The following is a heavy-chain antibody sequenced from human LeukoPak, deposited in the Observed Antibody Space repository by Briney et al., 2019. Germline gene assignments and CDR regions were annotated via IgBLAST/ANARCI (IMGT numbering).Heavy chain of an antibody. V-gene: IGHV4-4*07. D-gene: IGHD2-2*01. Sequence: SETLSLTCTVSGGSISSYYWSWIRQPAGKELEWIGRIYTSGSTNYNPSLKSRVTMSVDTSKNQFSLKLSSVTAADTAVYYCARAGYCSSTSCHLFRLHYYYYYMDVWGKGTTVTVSS. CDR1: GGSISSYY. J-gene: IGHJ6*03. CDR2: IYTSGST. CDR3: ARAGYCSSTSCHLFRLHYYYYYMDV.